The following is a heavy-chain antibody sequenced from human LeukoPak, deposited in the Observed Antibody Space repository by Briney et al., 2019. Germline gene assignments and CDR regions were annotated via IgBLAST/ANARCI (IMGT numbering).Heavy chain of an antibody. CDR1: GFTFSSYA. CDR3: ARTYYYDSSGYPVSAY. D-gene: IGHD3-22*01. Sequence: GGSLRLSCAASGFTFSSYAMSWVRQAPGKGLEWVSAISGSGGSTYYADSVKGRFTISRDNSKNTLYLQMNSLRDEDTAIYYCARTYYYDSSGYPVSAYWGQGTLVTVSS. J-gene: IGHJ4*02. CDR2: ISGSGGST. V-gene: IGHV3-23*01.